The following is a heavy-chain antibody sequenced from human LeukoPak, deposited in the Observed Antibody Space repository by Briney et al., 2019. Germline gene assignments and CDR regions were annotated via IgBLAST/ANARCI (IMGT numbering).Heavy chain of an antibody. D-gene: IGHD3-22*01. CDR1: GYTLTELS. CDR2: FDPEDGET. CDR3: ATVPNYYDSSALKSFDY. Sequence: ASVKVSCKVSGYTLTELSMHWVRQAPGKGLEWMGVFDPEDGETMYAQKFQGRVTMTEDTSTDTAYMELSRLRSEDTAVYYCATVPNYYDSSALKSFDYWGQGTLVTVSS. J-gene: IGHJ4*02. V-gene: IGHV1-24*01.